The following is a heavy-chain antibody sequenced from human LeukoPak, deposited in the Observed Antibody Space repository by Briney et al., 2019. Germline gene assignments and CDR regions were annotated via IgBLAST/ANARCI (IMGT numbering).Heavy chain of an antibody. CDR2: IIPIFGTA. D-gene: IGHD4-17*01. V-gene: IGHV1-69*05. Sequence: SVKVSCKASGGTFNSYAISWVRQAPGQGLEWMGGIIPIFGTANYAQKLQGRVTITTDESTSTAYMELSSLRSEDTAVYYCAGPVTTGAFDIWGQGTMVTVSS. J-gene: IGHJ3*02. CDR3: AGPVTTGAFDI. CDR1: GGTFNSYA.